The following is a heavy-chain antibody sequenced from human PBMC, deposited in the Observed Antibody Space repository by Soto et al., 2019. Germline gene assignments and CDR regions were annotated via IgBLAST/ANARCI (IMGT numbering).Heavy chain of an antibody. Sequence: GGSLKLSCAASASTFSTYWMSWFRQAPGKGLEWVSASSGSGGSKYYADSVKGRFTISRDNSKNTLYLQMNSLRAEDTAVYYCAKDSGVVPAAILDYWGQGTLVTVSS. V-gene: IGHV3-23*01. D-gene: IGHD2-2*02. CDR3: AKDSGVVPAAILDY. J-gene: IGHJ4*02. CDR1: ASTFSTYW. CDR2: SSGSGGSK.